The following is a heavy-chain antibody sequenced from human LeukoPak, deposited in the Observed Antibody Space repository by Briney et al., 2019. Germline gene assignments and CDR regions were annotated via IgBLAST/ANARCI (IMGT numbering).Heavy chain of an antibody. D-gene: IGHD3-3*01. J-gene: IGHJ4*02. Sequence: PGGSLRLSCTASGFTFSSYEMNWVRQAPGKGLEWISYISKSGGPIYYADSVQGRFTISRESAKNSLYLQMNSLRAEDTAIYYCARVARDYYLWSDPIETFYFDSWGQGTLVTVSS. CDR1: GFTFSSYE. V-gene: IGHV3-48*03. CDR2: ISKSGGPI. CDR3: ARVARDYYLWSDPIETFYFDS.